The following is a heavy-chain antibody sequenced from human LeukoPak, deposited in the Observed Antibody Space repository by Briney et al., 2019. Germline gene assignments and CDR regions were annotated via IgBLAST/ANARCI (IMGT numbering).Heavy chain of an antibody. Sequence: KSGGSLRLSCAASGFTFTNAWMSWVRQAPGKGLEWVGLIKSKTDGGTTDYAAPVKDRFTISRDDSKTTLYLQMNSLKTEDTAVYYCSTEGGGYRVPTAGWFDPWGQGTLVTVSS. CDR3: STEGGGYRVPTAGWFDP. CDR2: IKSKTDGGTT. CDR1: GFTFTNAW. V-gene: IGHV3-15*05. D-gene: IGHD5-12*01. J-gene: IGHJ5*02.